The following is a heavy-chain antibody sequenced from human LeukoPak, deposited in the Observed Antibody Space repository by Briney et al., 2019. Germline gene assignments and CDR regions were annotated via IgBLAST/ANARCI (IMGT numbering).Heavy chain of an antibody. CDR3: ARARGRYLILDY. D-gene: IGHD3-16*01. CDR1: GYTFTGYY. Sequence: ASVKVSCKASGYTFTGYYMHWVRPAPGQGLEWMGWINPNSGGTNYAQKFQGRVTMTRDTSISTAYMELSRLRSDDTAVYYCARARGRYLILDYWGQGTLVTVSS. V-gene: IGHV1-2*02. CDR2: INPNSGGT. J-gene: IGHJ4*02.